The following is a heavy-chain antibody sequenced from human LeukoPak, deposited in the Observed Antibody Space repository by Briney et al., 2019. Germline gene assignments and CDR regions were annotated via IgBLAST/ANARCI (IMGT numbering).Heavy chain of an antibody. J-gene: IGHJ4*02. D-gene: IGHD2-15*01. CDR1: GGSFSGYY. CDR2: INHSGST. V-gene: IGHV4-34*01. CDR3: ASFPEGIAYGGPAG. Sequence: PSETLSLTCAVYGGSFSGYYWSWIRQPPGKGLEWIGEINHSGSTNYNPSLKSRVTISVDTSKNQFSLRLSSVTAADTAVYYCASFPEGIAYGGPAGWGQGTLVTVSS.